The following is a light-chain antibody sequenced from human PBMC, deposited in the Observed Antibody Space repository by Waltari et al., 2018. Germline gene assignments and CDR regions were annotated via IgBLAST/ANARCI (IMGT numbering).Light chain of an antibody. CDR1: QSVLYSSNNKYH. Sequence: DVVITQSPDSLAVSLGERATINCKSSQSVLYSSNNKYHLAWYQRKPGQPPKLLIYWAGIRESGGLDRFSGSGSGKDYTLTSSSLQDEDVAVYYCQKYNRAPYTFGQGTKLAIK. J-gene: IGKJ2*01. V-gene: IGKV4-1*01. CDR3: QKYNRAPYT. CDR2: WAG.